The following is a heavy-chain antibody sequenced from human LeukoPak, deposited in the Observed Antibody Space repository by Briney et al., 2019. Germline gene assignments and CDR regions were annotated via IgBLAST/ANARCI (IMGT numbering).Heavy chain of an antibody. CDR2: INTDTGNP. D-gene: IGHD1-20*01. CDR1: GYTFTDYP. CDR3: ARAGLTGSKVAFDV. J-gene: IGHJ3*01. V-gene: IGHV7-4-1*01. Sequence: ASVKVSCKASGYTFTDYPMNWVRQAPGQGLEWMGWINTDTGNPTYAQGFTGHYVFSLDTSVSTAYLQIVSLKAEDTAVYYCARAGLTGSKVAFDVWGQGTMVTVSS.